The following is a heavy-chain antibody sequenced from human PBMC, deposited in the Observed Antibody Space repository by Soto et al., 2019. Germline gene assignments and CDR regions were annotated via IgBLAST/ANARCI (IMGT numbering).Heavy chain of an antibody. V-gene: IGHV1-18*01. D-gene: IGHD2-15*01. J-gene: IGHJ2*01. CDR1: GYTFTNYA. CDR2: ISASTRNT. Sequence: QVQLVQSGAEVKKPGASVKVSCQASGYTFTNYAISWVRQAPGQGLEWMGWISASTRNTDQAQNFQGRVTMTIETSTNTANMELRSLRSEDTAVYYCARCYCSVGSCYACWHFDLWGRGTLVTVSS. CDR3: ARCYCSVGSCYACWHFDL.